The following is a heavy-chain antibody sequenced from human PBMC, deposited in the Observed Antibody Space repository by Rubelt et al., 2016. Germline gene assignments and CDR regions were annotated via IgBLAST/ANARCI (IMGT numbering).Heavy chain of an antibody. CDR3: ARRGVDWLFSSFDY. CDR2: INHSGST. Sequence: QVQLQQWGAGLLKPSETLSLTCAVYGGSFSGYYWSWIRQPPGKGLEWIGEINHSGSTNYNPSLKSRVTISVDTSKNQFSLKLSSVTAADTAVYYCARRGVDWLFSSFDYWGQGTLVTVSS. V-gene: IGHV4-34*01. CDR1: GGSFSGYY. D-gene: IGHD3-9*01. J-gene: IGHJ4*02.